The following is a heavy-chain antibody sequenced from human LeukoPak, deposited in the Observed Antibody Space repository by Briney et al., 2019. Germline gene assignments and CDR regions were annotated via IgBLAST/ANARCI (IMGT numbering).Heavy chain of an antibody. V-gene: IGHV4-59*01. D-gene: IGHD3-16*01. CDR3: ARHKGVHAFDI. CDR1: GGSISSYY. CDR2: IYYSGST. J-gene: IGHJ3*02. Sequence: SETLSLTCTVSGGSISSYYWSWIRQPPGKGLEWIGYIYYSGSTNYNPSLKSRVTISVDTSKNQFSLKLSSVTAADTAVYYCARHKGVHAFDIWGQGTMVTVSS.